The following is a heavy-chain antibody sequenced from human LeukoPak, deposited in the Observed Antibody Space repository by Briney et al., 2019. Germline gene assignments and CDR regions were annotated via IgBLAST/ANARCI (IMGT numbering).Heavy chain of an antibody. D-gene: IGHD3-16*01. CDR2: ISGSGDST. Sequence: GGSLRLSCAASEFTFRSYAMSWVRQAPGKGLEWVSAISGSGDSTYYADSVKGRFTISRDNSKNTLYLQMNSLRAEDTGVYYCAKDRWAGITTNWFDPWGQGTLVTVSS. J-gene: IGHJ5*02. V-gene: IGHV3-23*01. CDR1: EFTFRSYA. CDR3: AKDRWAGITTNWFDP.